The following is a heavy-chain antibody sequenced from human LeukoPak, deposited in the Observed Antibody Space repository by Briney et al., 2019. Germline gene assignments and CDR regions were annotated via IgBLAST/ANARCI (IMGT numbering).Heavy chain of an antibody. CDR2: IYPRDSEI. CDR1: GYSFTDYW. D-gene: IGHD3-10*01. Sequence: ESTQISCKGSGYSFTDYWIAWVRQMPGQGLEWMGLIYPRDSEIRNSPSFQGQVTISADKSINTAYLHWSTLKASDTAIYYCARLSRITMVRGAMDAWGQGTPVTVS. J-gene: IGHJ6*02. CDR3: ARLSRITMVRGAMDA. V-gene: IGHV5-51*01.